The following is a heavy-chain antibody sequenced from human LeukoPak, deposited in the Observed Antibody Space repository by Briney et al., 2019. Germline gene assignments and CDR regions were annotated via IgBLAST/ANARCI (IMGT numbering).Heavy chain of an antibody. CDR1: GYTFTSYG. D-gene: IGHD3-10*01. J-gene: IGHJ6*03. Sequence: GASVKVSCKASGYTFTSYGISWVRQAPGQGLEWMGRIIPIFGTANYAQKFQGRVTITTDESTSTAYMELSSLRSEDTAVYYCARVSIRGVSYGPYYYYMDVWGKGTTVTVSS. CDR2: IIPIFGTA. V-gene: IGHV1-69*05. CDR3: ARVSIRGVSYGPYYYYMDV.